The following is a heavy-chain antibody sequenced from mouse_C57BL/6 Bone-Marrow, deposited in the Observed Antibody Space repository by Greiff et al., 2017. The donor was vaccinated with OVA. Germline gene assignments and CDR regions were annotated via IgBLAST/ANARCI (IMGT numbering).Heavy chain of an antibody. V-gene: IGHV1-82*01. CDR2: IYPGDGDT. Sequence: QVQLQQSGPELVKPGASVKISCKASGYAFSSSWMNWVKQRPGKGLEWIGRIYPGDGDTNYNGKFKGKATLTADKSSSTAYMQLSSLTSEDSAVYFCARDSRGFAYWGQGTLVTVSA. J-gene: IGHJ3*01. CDR1: GYAFSSSW. CDR3: ARDSRGFAY.